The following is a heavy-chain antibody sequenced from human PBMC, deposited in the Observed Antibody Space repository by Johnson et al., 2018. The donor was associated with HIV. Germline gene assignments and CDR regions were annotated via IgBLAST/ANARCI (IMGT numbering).Heavy chain of an antibody. D-gene: IGHD3-3*01. V-gene: IGHV3-30*03. Sequence: QVQLVESGGGVVQPGRSLRLSCAASGFTLSSYAMHWVRQAPGKGLEWVAVISSDGSSKYYADSVKGRFTISRDNSKNTLYLQMKSLKTEDTAVYYCTTDPEGIVSGCYLHGRGFDIWGQGTMVTVSS. CDR3: TTDPEGIVSGCYLHGRGFDI. CDR1: GFTLSSYA. J-gene: IGHJ3*02. CDR2: ISSDGSSK.